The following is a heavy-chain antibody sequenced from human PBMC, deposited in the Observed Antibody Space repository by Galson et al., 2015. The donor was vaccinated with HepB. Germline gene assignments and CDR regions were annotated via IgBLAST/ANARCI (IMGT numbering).Heavy chain of an antibody. Sequence: QSGAEVKKPGESLKISCKATGYAFSDYYMHWVRQAPGQGFEWMGWIDPNSGATSYAQKFQGWVTMTRDTSITTAYMELRRLRSDDTGMYYCARELTSGSDGWYGKVRLYGMDVWGQGTTVIVSS. CDR2: IDPNSGAT. V-gene: IGHV1-2*04. J-gene: IGHJ6*02. CDR3: ARELTSGSDGWYGKVRLYGMDV. D-gene: IGHD6-19*01. CDR1: GYAFSDYY.